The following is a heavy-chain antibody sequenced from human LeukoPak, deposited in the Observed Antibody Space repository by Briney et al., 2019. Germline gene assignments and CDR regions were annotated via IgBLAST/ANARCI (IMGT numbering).Heavy chain of an antibody. CDR3: ARDRDIVVVPAVNYYYYGMDV. CDR2: ISSSSSYI. V-gene: IGHV3-21*01. J-gene: IGHJ6*02. Sequence: GGSLRLSCAASGFTFSSYSMNWVRQAPGKGLEWVSSISSSSSYIYYADSVKGRFTISRDNAKNSLYLQMNSLRAEDTAVYYCARDRDIVVVPAVNYYYYGMDVWGQGTTVTVSS. D-gene: IGHD2-2*01. CDR1: GFTFSSYS.